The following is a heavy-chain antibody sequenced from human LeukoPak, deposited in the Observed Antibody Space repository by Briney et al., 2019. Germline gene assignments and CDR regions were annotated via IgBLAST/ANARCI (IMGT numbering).Heavy chain of an antibody. CDR3: ARAYSNYNYYYGMDV. CDR1: GFTLSSYD. Sequence: GGSLRLSCAASGFTLSSYDMHWVRQATGKGLEWVSAIGTAGDTYYPGSVKGRFTISRENAKNSLYLQMNSLRAGDTAVYYCARAYSNYNYYYGMDVWGQGTTVTVSS. V-gene: IGHV3-13*01. J-gene: IGHJ6*02. D-gene: IGHD4-4*01. CDR2: IGTAGDT.